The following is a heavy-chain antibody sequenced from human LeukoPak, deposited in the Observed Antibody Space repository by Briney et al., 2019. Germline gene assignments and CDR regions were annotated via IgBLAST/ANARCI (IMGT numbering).Heavy chain of an antibody. CDR3: ARPHYYGDYGEGYFDY. V-gene: IGHV5-51*01. CDR2: IYPGDSDT. J-gene: IGHJ4*02. D-gene: IGHD4-17*01. Sequence: GESLKISCKGSGYSFTSYWIGWVRQMPGKGLEWMGIIYPGDSDTRYSPSFQGQVTISADKSISTAYLQWSSLKASDTAMYYCARPHYYGDYGEGYFDYWGQGTLVTVSS. CDR1: GYSFTSYW.